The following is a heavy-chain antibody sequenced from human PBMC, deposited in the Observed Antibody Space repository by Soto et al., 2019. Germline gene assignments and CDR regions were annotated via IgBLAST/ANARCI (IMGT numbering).Heavy chain of an antibody. Sequence: VQLLESGGGLVQPGGSLRLSCAASGFTFSSYAMNWVRQAPGKGLEWVSVISGSGGSTYYADSVKGRFTISRDNSKNTLYLQMNSLRAEDTAVYYCARRSSSWYFEYWGQGTLVTVSS. V-gene: IGHV3-23*01. CDR1: GFTFSSYA. CDR3: ARRSSSWYFEY. D-gene: IGHD6-13*01. J-gene: IGHJ4*02. CDR2: ISGSGGST.